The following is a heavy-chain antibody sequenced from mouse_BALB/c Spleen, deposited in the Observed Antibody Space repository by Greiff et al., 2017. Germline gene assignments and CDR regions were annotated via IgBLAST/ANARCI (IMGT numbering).Heavy chain of an antibody. D-gene: IGHD2-4*01. V-gene: IGHV14-3*02. CDR3: ARPIYYDYDAWFAY. J-gene: IGHJ3*01. CDR1: GFNIKDTY. CDR2: IDPANGNT. Sequence: VQLKESGAELVKPGASVKLSCTASGFNIKDTYMHWVKQRPEQGLEWIGRIDPANGNTKYDPKFQGKATITADTSSNTAYLQLSSLTSEDTAVYYCARPIYYDYDAWFAYWGQGTLVTVSA.